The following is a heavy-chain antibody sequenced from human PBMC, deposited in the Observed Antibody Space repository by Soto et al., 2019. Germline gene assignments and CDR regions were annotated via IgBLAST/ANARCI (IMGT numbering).Heavy chain of an antibody. Sequence: QVQLVQSAAEVKRPGSSVKVSCKASGDTFAFYSINWVRQAPGLGLEWMGRINPILSMSNYAQRFQGRVTMTEDKYTSTAYMVLNSLRSEDTAMYYCATSYGSGYRAFDYWGQGALVTVSS. J-gene: IGHJ4*02. D-gene: IGHD3-10*01. CDR1: GDTFAFYS. V-gene: IGHV1-69*02. CDR2: INPILSMS. CDR3: ATSYGSGYRAFDY.